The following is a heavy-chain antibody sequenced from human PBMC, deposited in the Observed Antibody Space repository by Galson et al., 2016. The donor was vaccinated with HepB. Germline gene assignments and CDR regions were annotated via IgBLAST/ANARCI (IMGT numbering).Heavy chain of an antibody. D-gene: IGHD5-18*01. Sequence: SLRLSCAASGFTFSNCAMHWVRQAPGKGLEWVAGIWYDGSNKYYADSVKGRFTISRDNSKNTLYLQMNSLRVEDTAVYHCARDQRIHLWSPPSPDYWGRGTMVTVSS. V-gene: IGHV3-33*01. CDR2: IWYDGSNK. J-gene: IGHJ3*01. CDR1: GFTFSNCA. CDR3: ARDQRIHLWSPPSPDY.